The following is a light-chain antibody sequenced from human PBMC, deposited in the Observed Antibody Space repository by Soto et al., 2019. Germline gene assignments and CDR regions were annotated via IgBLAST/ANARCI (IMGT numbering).Light chain of an antibody. V-gene: IGKV3D-20*02. CDR2: GAS. J-gene: IGKJ4*01. Sequence: IVLTQSPGTLSLSQGERASLSCRASQSVSSSYLAWYQQKPGQAPRLLIYGASSRATGIPDRFSGSGSGTDFTLTISSLEPEDFAVYYCQQRSSWPLTFGGGTKVDIK. CDR1: QSVSSSY. CDR3: QQRSSWPLT.